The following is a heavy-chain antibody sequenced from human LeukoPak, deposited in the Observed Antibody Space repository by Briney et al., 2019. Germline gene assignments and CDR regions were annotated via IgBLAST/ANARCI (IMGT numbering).Heavy chain of an antibody. J-gene: IGHJ4*02. CDR3: ARHRRGYNCHDY. CDR2: VFHSGTT. CDR1: GDSVSSDYW. Sequence: SETLSLTCAVSGDSVSSDYWWSWVRQSPGRGLEWIGEVFHSGTTHYNPSLVGRVTISLDKSKNQVSLKVTSVTAADTAVYYCARHRRGYNCHDYWGQGALVTVSS. D-gene: IGHD5-18*01. V-gene: IGHV4-4*02.